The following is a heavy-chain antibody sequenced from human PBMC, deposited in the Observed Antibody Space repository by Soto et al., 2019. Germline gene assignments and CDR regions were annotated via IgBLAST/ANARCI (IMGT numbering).Heavy chain of an antibody. V-gene: IGHV3-33*01. J-gene: IGHJ6*02. Sequence: PGGSLRRSCLASGCSFSSYGMHWVRQAPGKGLERVAVVWSGGINKYYPDSVRGRFTISRDDCKNTLFLHMNSLRAYESAVYSCGRALDRTTVTRGAMDVWGQGTTVTVSS. D-gene: IGHD4-17*01. CDR1: GCSFSSYG. CDR2: VWSGGINK. CDR3: GRALDRTTVTRGAMDV.